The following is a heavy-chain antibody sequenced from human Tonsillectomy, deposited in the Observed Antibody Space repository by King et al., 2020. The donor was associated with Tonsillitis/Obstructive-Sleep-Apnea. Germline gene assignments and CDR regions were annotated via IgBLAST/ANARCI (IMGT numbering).Heavy chain of an antibody. Sequence: TLKESGPTLVKPPQTLTLTCTFSGLSLSTSGVGVGWIRQPPGKALEWLALIYWDDDKRYSPSLKSRLTITKDTSKNQVVLTMTNMDPVDTATYYCAHSRNNSDFWNGLTNWFDSWGQGTLVTVSS. CDR1: GLSLSTSGVG. J-gene: IGHJ5*01. CDR3: AHSRNNSDFWNGLTNWFDS. CDR2: IYWDDDK. D-gene: IGHD3-3*01. V-gene: IGHV2-5*02.